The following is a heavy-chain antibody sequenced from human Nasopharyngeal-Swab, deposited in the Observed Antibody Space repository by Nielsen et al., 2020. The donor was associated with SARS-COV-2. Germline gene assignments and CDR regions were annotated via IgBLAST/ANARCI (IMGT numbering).Heavy chain of an antibody. Sequence: GGSLRLSCAASGFTFSSYAMSWVRQAPGKGLEWVSAISGSGGSTYYADSVKGRFTISRDNSKNTLYLQMNSLRAEDTAVYYCAKYYGDYPYYYYYMDVWGEGTTVTVSS. D-gene: IGHD4-17*01. J-gene: IGHJ6*03. CDR3: AKYYGDYPYYYYYMDV. CDR1: GFTFSSYA. V-gene: IGHV3-23*01. CDR2: ISGSGGST.